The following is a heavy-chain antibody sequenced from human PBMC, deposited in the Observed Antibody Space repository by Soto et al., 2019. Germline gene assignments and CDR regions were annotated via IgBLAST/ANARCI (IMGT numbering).Heavy chain of an antibody. Sequence: SETLSLTCTVSGGSISSSSYYWGWIRQPPGKGLEWIGSIYYSGSTYYNPSLKSRVTISVDTSKNQFSRKLSSVTAADTAVYYCARHGIGSGSPPPLFDYWGQGTLVTVSS. CDR1: GGSISSSSYY. CDR3: ARHGIGSGSPPPLFDY. D-gene: IGHD3-10*01. V-gene: IGHV4-39*01. J-gene: IGHJ4*02. CDR2: IYYSGST.